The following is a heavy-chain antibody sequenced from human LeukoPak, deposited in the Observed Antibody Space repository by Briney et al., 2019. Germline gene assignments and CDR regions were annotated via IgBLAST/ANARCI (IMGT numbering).Heavy chain of an antibody. V-gene: IGHV3-23*01. CDR3: ARGFGNRIAAALNWFDP. CDR1: GFTFSSYA. J-gene: IGHJ5*02. Sequence: GGSLRLSCAASGFTFSSYAMSWVRQAPGKGLEWISGISGSGGSTYYADSVKGRFTISRDNSKNTLFLQMNSLRAEDTAVYYCARGFGNRIAAALNWFDPWGQGTLVTVSS. D-gene: IGHD6-13*01. CDR2: ISGSGGST.